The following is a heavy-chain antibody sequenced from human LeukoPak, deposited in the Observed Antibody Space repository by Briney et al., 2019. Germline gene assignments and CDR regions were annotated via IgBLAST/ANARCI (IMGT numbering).Heavy chain of an antibody. CDR2: MNPNSGNT. V-gene: IGHV1-8*01. Sequence: ASVKVSCKASGYTFTSYDINWVRQATGQGLEWMGWMNPNSGNTGYAQKFQGGVTMTRNTSISTAYMELSSLRSEDTAVYYCARRISVSSSWFDPWGQGTLVTVSS. CDR3: ARRISVSSSWFDP. CDR1: GYTFTSYD. J-gene: IGHJ5*02. D-gene: IGHD3-3*02.